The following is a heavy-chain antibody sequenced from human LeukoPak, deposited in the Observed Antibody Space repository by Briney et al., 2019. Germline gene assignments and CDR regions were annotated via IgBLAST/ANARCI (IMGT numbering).Heavy chain of an antibody. CDR2: ISYDGSNK. CDR3: ARVTVGIAVAGIVDY. Sequence: GGSLRLSCAASGFTFSSYGMHWVRQAPGKGLEWVAVISYDGSNKYYADSVKGRFTISRDNAKNSLYLQMNSLRAADTALYYCARVTVGIAVAGIVDYWGQGTLVTVSS. CDR1: GFTFSSYG. J-gene: IGHJ4*02. V-gene: IGHV3-30*03. D-gene: IGHD6-19*01.